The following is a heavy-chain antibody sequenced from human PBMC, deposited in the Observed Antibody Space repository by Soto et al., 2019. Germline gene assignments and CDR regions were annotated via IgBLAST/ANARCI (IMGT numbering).Heavy chain of an antibody. CDR1: GASIKHYY. CDR3: ARTYYYDSSGRYYFDY. Sequence: SETLSLTCSVSGASIKHYYWSWLRQTPGKRLEWIGYIYYTGSTTYNPSLAIRVTMSVDTSKNQFYLKLSSLTAADTTVYYSARTYYYDSSGRYYFDYAAQGNLVAVPS. J-gene: IGHJ4*02. CDR2: IYYTGST. V-gene: IGHV4-59*01. D-gene: IGHD3-22*01.